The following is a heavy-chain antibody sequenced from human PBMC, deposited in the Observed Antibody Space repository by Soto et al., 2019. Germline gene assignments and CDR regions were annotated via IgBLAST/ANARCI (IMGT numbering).Heavy chain of an antibody. CDR1: GFTFNDYS. D-gene: IGHD3-10*01. CDR3: VRAGHVFDAHYYGMDL. V-gene: IGHV3-21*01. J-gene: IGHJ6*02. CDR2: ISSSGTYI. Sequence: PGGSLRLSCEASGFTFNDYSMDWVRQAPEKGLEWVSSISSSGTYIYYADSAKGRFAISRDNANNVMYLQMDTLRAEDTAVYYCVRAGHVFDAHYYGMDLWGQGTTVTVSS.